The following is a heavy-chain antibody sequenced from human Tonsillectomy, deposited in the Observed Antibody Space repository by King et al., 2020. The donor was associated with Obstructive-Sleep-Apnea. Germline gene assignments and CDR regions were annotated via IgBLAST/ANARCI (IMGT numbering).Heavy chain of an antibody. CDR2: IGGCGDST. Sequence: VQLVESGGGLAQAGGSLRLSCAASGFTFSSFNMNWFRRAPGKGLEWVSYIGGCGDSTYYADSVKGLFTTARDNTRNSLYLQIDGLRDEDTAVYYCARDLAWSFDIWGQGTKVTVAS. V-gene: IGHV3-48*03. D-gene: IGHD1-1*01. J-gene: IGHJ3*02. CDR3: ARDLAWSFDI. CDR1: GFTFSSFN.